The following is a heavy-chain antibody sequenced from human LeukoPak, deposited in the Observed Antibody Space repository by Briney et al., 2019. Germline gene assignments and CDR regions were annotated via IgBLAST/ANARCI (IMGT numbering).Heavy chain of an antibody. D-gene: IGHD6-13*01. CDR1: GYTFTSYD. CDR3: ARGRRAVALFQDYYYMDV. V-gene: IGHV1-8*01. J-gene: IGHJ6*03. CDR2: MNPNSGNT. Sequence: ASVKVSCKASGYTFTSYDINWVRQATGQGLEWMGWMNPNSGNTGYAQKFQGRVTMTRSTSISTAYMELSSLRSEDTAVYYCARGRRAVALFQDYYYMDVWGKGTTVTVSS.